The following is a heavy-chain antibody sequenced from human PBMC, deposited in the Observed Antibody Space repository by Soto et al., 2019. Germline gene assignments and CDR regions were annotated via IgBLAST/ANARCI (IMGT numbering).Heavy chain of an antibody. CDR1: GFTFTSYG. CDR3: ARDYSSGRDIYYYYGMDV. Sequence: QVQLVESGGGVVQPGRSLRLSCAASGFTFTSYGMHWVRQAPGKGLEWVAVIWYDGSNEYYADSVKGRFTISRDNSKNTLYLQMNSLRAEDTAVYYCARDYSSGRDIYYYYGMDVWGQETTVTVSS. J-gene: IGHJ6*02. V-gene: IGHV3-33*01. CDR2: IWYDGSNE. D-gene: IGHD6-19*01.